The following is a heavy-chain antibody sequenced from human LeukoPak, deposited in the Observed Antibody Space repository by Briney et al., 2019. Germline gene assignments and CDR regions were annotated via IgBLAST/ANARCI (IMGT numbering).Heavy chain of an antibody. CDR2: ISYDGGNK. CDR1: GFTFSTYA. J-gene: IGHJ4*02. D-gene: IGHD2-8*02. V-gene: IGHV3-30-3*01. CDR3: ARDTGTHLFDY. Sequence: GGSLRLSCAASGFTFSTYALHWVRKAPGKGLEWVAVISYDGGNKYYADSVKGRFTISRDNSKNTLYLQMNSLRAEDTAVYYCARDTGTHLFDYWGQGTLVTVSS.